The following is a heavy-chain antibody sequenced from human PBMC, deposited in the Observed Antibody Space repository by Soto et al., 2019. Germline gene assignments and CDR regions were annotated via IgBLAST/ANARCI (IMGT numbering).Heavy chain of an antibody. CDR1: GGSISSRSYY. J-gene: IGHJ4*02. CDR2: IYYTGST. CDR3: ARDSSSSWSDFDD. V-gene: IGHV4-39*02. Sequence: QLQLQESGPGLVMPSETLSLTCSVSGGSISSRSYYCDWIRQPPGKGLEWIGSIYYTGSTYYSPSLKSRVPISVGTSKNQFSLKLRSMTAADTAVYYCARDSSSSWSDFDDWGQGTLVTVSS. D-gene: IGHD6-13*01.